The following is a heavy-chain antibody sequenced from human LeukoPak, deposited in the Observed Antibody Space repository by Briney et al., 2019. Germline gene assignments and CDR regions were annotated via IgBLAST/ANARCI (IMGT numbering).Heavy chain of an antibody. CDR3: ATGGDLYYYDSSGPGDY. D-gene: IGHD3-22*01. CDR1: GFTFSSYS. CDR2: ISSSSSYI. Sequence: GGSLRLSCAASGFTFSSYSMNWVRQAPGKGLEWVSSISSSSSYIYYADSVKGRFTISRDNAKNSLYLQMNSLRAEDTAVYYCATGGDLYYYDSSGPGDYWGQGTLVTVSS. J-gene: IGHJ4*02. V-gene: IGHV3-21*01.